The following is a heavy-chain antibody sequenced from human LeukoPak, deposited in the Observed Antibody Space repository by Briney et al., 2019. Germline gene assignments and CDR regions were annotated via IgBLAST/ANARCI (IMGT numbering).Heavy chain of an antibody. CDR2: IYYSGST. CDR3: AIAAAAGKGLNWFDP. D-gene: IGHD6-13*01. V-gene: IGHV4-39*01. J-gene: IGHJ5*02. Sequence: PSETLSLTCTVSGGSISIYYWGWIRQPPGKGLEWIGSIYYSGSTYYNPSLKSRVTISVDTSKNQFSLKLSSVTAADTAVYYCAIAAAAGKGLNWFDPWGQGTLVTVSS. CDR1: GGSISIYY.